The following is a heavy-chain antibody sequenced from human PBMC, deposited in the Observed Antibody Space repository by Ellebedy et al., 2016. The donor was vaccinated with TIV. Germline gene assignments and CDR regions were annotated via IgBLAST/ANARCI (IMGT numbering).Heavy chain of an antibody. V-gene: IGHV3-74*01. CDR3: ARKYCSSTSCNAGRYYYGMDV. J-gene: IGHJ6*02. Sequence: GGSLRLSXAASGFTFSTYWMHCVRQAPEKGLVWVTRINSDGSSTRYADSVKGRFTISSDNAKNTLYLQMNSLRVEDTAVYYCARKYCSSTSCNAGRYYYGMDVWGQGSTVTVSS. D-gene: IGHD2-2*01. CDR1: GFTFSTYW. CDR2: INSDGSST.